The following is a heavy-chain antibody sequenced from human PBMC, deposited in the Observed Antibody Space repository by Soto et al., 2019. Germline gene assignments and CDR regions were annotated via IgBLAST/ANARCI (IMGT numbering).Heavy chain of an antibody. J-gene: IGHJ5*02. CDR2: ISAYNGDT. CDR3: ARSGLPDPVVVVGHTPFDP. V-gene: IGHV1-18*01. CDR1: GYTFTNYD. Sequence: ASVKVSCKASGYTFTNYDINWVRQAPGQGLEWMGWISAYNGDTNYAQKLQGRVTMTTDASTSTAYMELRSLRSDDTAVYYCARSGLPDPVVVVGHTPFDPWGQGTLVTVSS. D-gene: IGHD2-15*01.